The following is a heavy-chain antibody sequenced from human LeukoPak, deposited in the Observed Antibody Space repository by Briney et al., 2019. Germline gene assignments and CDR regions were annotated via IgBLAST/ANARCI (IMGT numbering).Heavy chain of an antibody. CDR1: GFTFSRHW. V-gene: IGHV3-7*03. J-gene: IGHJ4*02. CDR2: IKQGGGER. D-gene: IGHD4-17*01. CDR3: ARGPNYGARTDYLDY. Sequence: GGSLRLSCAASGFTFSRHWMNWVRQAPGKGLGWVANIKQGGGERNYVDSVKGRFTVSRDNAMNSLYLQMNSLRAEDTAIYYCARGPNYGARTDYLDYWGLGTLVTVSS.